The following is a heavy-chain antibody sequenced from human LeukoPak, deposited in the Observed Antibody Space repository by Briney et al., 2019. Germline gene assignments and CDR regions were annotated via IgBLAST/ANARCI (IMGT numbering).Heavy chain of an antibody. CDR1: GDSVRSYG. CDR2: IIPIFGTA. V-gene: IGHV1-69*05. J-gene: IGHJ4*02. CDR3: ASGNTIGGSWIQLWLDY. Sequence: GASVKVSCKASGDSVRSYGISWVRQAPGQGLEWMGRIIPIFGTANYAQKFQGRVTITTDESTSTAYMELSSLRSEDTAVYYCASGNTIGGSWIQLWLDYWGQGTLVTVSS. D-gene: IGHD5-18*01.